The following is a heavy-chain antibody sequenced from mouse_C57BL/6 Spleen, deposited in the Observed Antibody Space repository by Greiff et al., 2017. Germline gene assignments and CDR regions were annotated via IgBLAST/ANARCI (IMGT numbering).Heavy chain of an antibody. CDR3: ASTPIFYDLAY. CDR2: INPNNGGT. D-gene: IGHD2-4*01. J-gene: IGHJ3*01. V-gene: IGHV1-22*01. CDR1: GYTFTDYN. Sequence: VQLQQSGPELVKPGASVTMSCKASGYTFTDYNMHWVKQSPGKSLEWIGYINPNNGGTSYNQQFKGKATLTVNKSSRTAYMELRRLTSEDSAVYYCASTPIFYDLAYWGQGTLVTVSA.